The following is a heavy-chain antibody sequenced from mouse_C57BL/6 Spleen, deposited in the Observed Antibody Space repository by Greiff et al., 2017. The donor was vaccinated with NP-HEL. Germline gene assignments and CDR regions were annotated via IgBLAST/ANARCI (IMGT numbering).Heavy chain of an antibody. J-gene: IGHJ4*01. CDR2: IYPGDGDT. Sequence: QVQLQQSGPELVKPGASVKISCKASGYAFSSSWMNWVKQRPGKGLEWIGRIYPGDGDTNYNGKFKGKATLTADKSSSTAYMQLSSLTSEDSAVYFCARYPYYSNFYDMDYWGQGASVTVSS. CDR1: GYAFSSSW. D-gene: IGHD2-5*01. V-gene: IGHV1-82*01. CDR3: ARYPYYSNFYDMDY.